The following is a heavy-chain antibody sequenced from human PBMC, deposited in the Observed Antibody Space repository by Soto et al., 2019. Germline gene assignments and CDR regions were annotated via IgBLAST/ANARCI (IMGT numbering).Heavy chain of an antibody. V-gene: IGHV3-23*01. J-gene: IGHJ4*02. CDR1: GITFSSYA. CDR3: AKAPDQGYGFYYFDF. CDR2: ISGSGGST. D-gene: IGHD5-18*01. Sequence: EVQLLESGGGLVQPGGSLRLSCAASGITFSSYAMNWVRQAPGKGLEWVSAISGSGGSTYYADSVKGRFTISRDNSENTMYLQMNSLRAEDMAVYYCAKAPDQGYGFYYFDFWGQGTLVTVSS.